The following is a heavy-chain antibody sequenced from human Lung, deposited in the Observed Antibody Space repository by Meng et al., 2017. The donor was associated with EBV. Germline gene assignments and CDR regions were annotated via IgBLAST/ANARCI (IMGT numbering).Heavy chain of an antibody. J-gene: IGHJ4*02. V-gene: IGHV1-18*01. CDR3: ARVEVGITSGDY. D-gene: IGHD1-26*01. CDR1: GYTFTNYG. CDR2: INAYNGDT. Sequence: QAQLGQFGGEVKKPGASVKVSCKASGYTFTNYGITWVRQAPGQGLEWMGWINAYNGDTNYAQTLQGRVTMTTDTSTSTAYMELRSLRSDDTAVYYCARVEVGITSGDYWGQGTLVTVSS.